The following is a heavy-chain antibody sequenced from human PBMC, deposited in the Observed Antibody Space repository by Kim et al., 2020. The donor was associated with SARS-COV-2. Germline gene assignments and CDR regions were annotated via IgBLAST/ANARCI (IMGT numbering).Heavy chain of an antibody. CDR3: ATDPGAGTGY. J-gene: IGHJ4*02. Sequence: YYGDSVKGRFTVTRDNAKNSLFLDMNTLRHDDTALYYCATDPGAGTGYWGQGTLVTVSS. V-gene: IGHV3-48*02. D-gene: IGHD6-19*01.